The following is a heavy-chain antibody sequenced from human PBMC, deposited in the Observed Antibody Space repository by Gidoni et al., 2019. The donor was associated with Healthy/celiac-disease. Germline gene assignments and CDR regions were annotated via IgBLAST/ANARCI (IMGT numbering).Heavy chain of an antibody. V-gene: IGHV3-53*01. D-gene: IGHD4-17*01. J-gene: IGHJ6*02. CDR3: ARAQTTVTTSLFISFGERWDHYYYGMDV. Sequence: DSVKGRFTISRDNSKNTLYLQMNSLRAEDTAVYYCARAQTTVTTSLFISFGERWDHYYYGMDVWGQGTTVTVSS.